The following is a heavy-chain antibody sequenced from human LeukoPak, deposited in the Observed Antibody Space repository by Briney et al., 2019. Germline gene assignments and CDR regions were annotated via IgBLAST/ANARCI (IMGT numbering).Heavy chain of an antibody. V-gene: IGHV4-31*03. CDR1: GGSISSGGYY. D-gene: IGHD3-22*01. Sequence: PSQTLSLTCTVSGGSISSGGYYWSWIRQHPGKGLEWIGYIYYSGSTYYNPSLKSRVTISVDTSKNQFSLKLSSVTAADTAVYYCARKVTMISGGGARYDAFDIWGQGTTVTVSS. CDR3: ARKVTMISGGGARYDAFDI. CDR2: IYYSGST. J-gene: IGHJ3*02.